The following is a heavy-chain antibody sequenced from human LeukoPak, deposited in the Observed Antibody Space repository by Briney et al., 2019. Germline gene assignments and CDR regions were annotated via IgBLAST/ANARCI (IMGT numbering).Heavy chain of an antibody. CDR2: ISGTGFTT. CDR3: ARDGYNWIPFDA. CDR1: FTLSAYA. D-gene: IGHD1-20*01. Sequence: GGSLRLSCAASFTLSAYAMSWVRQAPGKGLEWVSSISGTGFTTHYADSVKGRFTISKDDSKNILYLEMSSLTAADTALYYCARDGYNWIPFDAWGQGTQVTVSP. J-gene: IGHJ4*02. V-gene: IGHV3-23*01.